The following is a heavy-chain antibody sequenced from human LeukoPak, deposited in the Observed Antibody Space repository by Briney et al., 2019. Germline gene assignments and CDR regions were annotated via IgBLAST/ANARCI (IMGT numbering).Heavy chain of an antibody. V-gene: IGHV3-30-3*01. Sequence: PGGSLRLSCAASGXTFSSNAMHWVRQAPGKGLEWVAVISYDGSIKYYAESVRGRFTISRDNSKNTVYLQMNSLRAEDTAVYYCVRGAVGYCSGGSCYSFDYWGQGTLVTVSS. CDR3: VRGAVGYCSGGSCYSFDY. CDR2: ISYDGSIK. CDR1: GXTFSSNA. J-gene: IGHJ4*02. D-gene: IGHD2-15*01.